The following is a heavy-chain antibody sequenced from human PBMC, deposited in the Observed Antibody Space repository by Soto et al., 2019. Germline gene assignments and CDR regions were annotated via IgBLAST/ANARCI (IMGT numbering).Heavy chain of an antibody. Sequence: QLVQSGTEVKEPGASVKVSCKASGYTFTSYGISWVRQVPGQGLEWVAWTSVYNGNTNYAQKLQGRVSLTTDTSTNTAYMQMRSLRSDDTALYYCARRLALHHSGTSYKYYPDYWGQGTLVTVSS. CDR2: TSVYNGNT. D-gene: IGHD3-10*01. J-gene: IGHJ4*02. V-gene: IGHV1-18*04. CDR3: ARRLALHHSGTSYKYYPDY. CDR1: GYTFTSYG.